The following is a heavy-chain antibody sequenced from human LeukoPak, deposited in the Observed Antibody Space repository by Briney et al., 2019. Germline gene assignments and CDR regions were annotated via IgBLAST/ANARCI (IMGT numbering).Heavy chain of an antibody. D-gene: IGHD3-3*01. V-gene: IGHV1-69*13. CDR3: ARSSYDFWSGYLYYYYYYYMDV. J-gene: IGHJ6*03. Sequence: SVKVSCKASGGTFSSYAISWVRQAPGQGLEWRGGIIPIFGTANYAQKFQGRVTITADESTSTAYMELSSLRSEDTAVYYCARSSYDFWSGYLYYYYYYYMDVWGKGTTVTVSS. CDR1: GGTFSSYA. CDR2: IIPIFGTA.